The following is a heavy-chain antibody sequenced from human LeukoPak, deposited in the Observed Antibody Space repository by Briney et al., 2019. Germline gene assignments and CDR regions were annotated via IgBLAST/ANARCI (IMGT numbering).Heavy chain of an antibody. CDR2: IYYSGST. D-gene: IGHD2-15*01. Sequence: PSETLSLTCTVSGGSITTPYYYWGWIRQPPGKGLEWIGSIYYSGSTYYNPSLKSRVTISVDTSKNQFSLKLSSVTAADTAVYYCARVGYCSGGSCYPGVGYYYYYMDVWGKGTTVTVSS. CDR3: ARVGYCSGGSCYPGVGYYYYYMDV. CDR1: GGSITTPYYY. J-gene: IGHJ6*03. V-gene: IGHV4-39*07.